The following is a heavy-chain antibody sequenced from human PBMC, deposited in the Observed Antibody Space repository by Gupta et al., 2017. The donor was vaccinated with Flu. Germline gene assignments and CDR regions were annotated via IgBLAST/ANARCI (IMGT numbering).Heavy chain of an antibody. CDR2: RWFDGSKK. CDR1: GFTFSSYG. J-gene: IGHJ6*02. D-gene: IGHD2-15*01. Sequence: QVQLVESGGGVVQPGRSLRLSCAASGFTFSSYGMPWVRQAPGKGLEWVAIRWFDGSKKFYADSVKGRFTISRDNSENTLYLQMNSLSAEDTAVYYCARAGCSGGSCSHYYFGLDVWGQGTTVTVSS. V-gene: IGHV3-33*01. CDR3: ARAGCSGGSCSHYYFGLDV.